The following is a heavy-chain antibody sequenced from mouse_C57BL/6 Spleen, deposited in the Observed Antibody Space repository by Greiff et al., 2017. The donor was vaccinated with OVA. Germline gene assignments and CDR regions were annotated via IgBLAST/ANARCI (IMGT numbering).Heavy chain of an antibody. CDR3: ARTLGPYAMDY. CDR2: INPGSGGT. CDR1: GYAFTNYL. Sequence: QVQLKQSGAELVRPGTSVKVSCKASGYAFTNYLIEWVKQRPGQGLEWIGVINPGSGGTNYNEKFKGKATLTADKSSSTAYMQLSSLTSEDSAVYFCARTLGPYAMDYWGQGTSVTVSS. J-gene: IGHJ4*01. D-gene: IGHD4-1*01. V-gene: IGHV1-54*01.